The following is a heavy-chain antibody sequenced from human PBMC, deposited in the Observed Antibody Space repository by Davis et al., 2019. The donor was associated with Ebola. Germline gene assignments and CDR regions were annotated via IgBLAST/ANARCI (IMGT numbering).Heavy chain of an antibody. V-gene: IGHV1-18*01. Sequence: AASVKVSCKASGYTFSSYGISWVRQAPGQRLEWMGWINAANGNTRYSQSFQGRITLTKDRATSTVYMELRSLTSDDTAVYYCARDLAASSGAHFFYFGMDVWGEGTSVAVSS. CDR3: ARDLAASSGAHFFYFGMDV. J-gene: IGHJ6*04. CDR2: INAANGNT. CDR1: GYTFSSYG. D-gene: IGHD6-25*01.